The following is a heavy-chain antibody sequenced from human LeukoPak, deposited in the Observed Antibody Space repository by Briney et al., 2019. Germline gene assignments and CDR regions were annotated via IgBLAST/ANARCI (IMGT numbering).Heavy chain of an antibody. CDR3: ARTDIVVVPAAFDY. CDR1: GFTFSSYS. CDR2: ISSSSSYI. Sequence: GGSLRLSCAASGFTFSSYSMNWVRQAPGNGLEWVSSISSSSSYIYYADSVKGRFTISRDNAKNSLYLQMNSLRAEDTAVYYWARTDIVVVPAAFDYWGQGTLVTVSS. J-gene: IGHJ4*02. V-gene: IGHV3-21*01. D-gene: IGHD2-2*01.